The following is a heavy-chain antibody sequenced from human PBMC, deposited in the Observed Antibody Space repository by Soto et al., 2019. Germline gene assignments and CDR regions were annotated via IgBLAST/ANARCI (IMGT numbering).Heavy chain of an antibody. J-gene: IGHJ5*02. Sequence: QVQLVQSGAEVKKPGSSVKVSCKASGGTFSSYAISWVRQAPGQGLEWMGGIIPIFGTANYAQKFQGRVTITADESTSTAYMELSSLRSEDTDVYYCAREGRTIFGVVNLNWFDPWGQGTLVTVSS. CDR3: AREGRTIFGVVNLNWFDP. CDR1: GGTFSSYA. CDR2: IIPIFGTA. V-gene: IGHV1-69*12. D-gene: IGHD3-3*01.